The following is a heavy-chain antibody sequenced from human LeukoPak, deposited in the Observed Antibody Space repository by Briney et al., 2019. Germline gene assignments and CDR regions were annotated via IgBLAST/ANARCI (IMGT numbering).Heavy chain of an antibody. J-gene: IGHJ4*02. D-gene: IGHD1-1*01. CDR2: IYDSGST. CDR3: ARVGDWNDLVY. CDR1: GGSISSYY. Sequence: SETLSLTCTVSGGSISSYYWSWIRQPPGKGLEWLGYIYDSGSTNYNPSLKSRVTISVDTSKNQFSLKLSSVTTADTAVYYCARVGDWNDLVYWGQGTLVTVSS. V-gene: IGHV4-59*01.